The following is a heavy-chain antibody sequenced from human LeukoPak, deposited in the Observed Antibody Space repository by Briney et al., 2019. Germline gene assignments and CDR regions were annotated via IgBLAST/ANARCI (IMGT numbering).Heavy chain of an antibody. CDR2: ISYDGSNK. J-gene: IGHJ5*02. V-gene: IGHV3-30*11. CDR3: AREDQGERLLWFGETWWFDP. D-gene: IGHD3-10*01. Sequence: LSGRSLRLSCAASGFTFSSYAMHWVRQAPGKGLEWVAVISYDGSNKYYADSVKGRFTISRDNSKNTLYLQMNSLRAEDTAVYYCAREDQGERLLWFGETWWFDPWGQGTLVTVSS. CDR1: GFTFSSYA.